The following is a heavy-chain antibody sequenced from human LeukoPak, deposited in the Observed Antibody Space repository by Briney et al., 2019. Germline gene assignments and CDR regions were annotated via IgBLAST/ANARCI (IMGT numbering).Heavy chain of an antibody. J-gene: IGHJ5*02. Sequence: PGGSLRLSCAASGFTFSSYGIHWVRQAPGKGLEWVGHIKSKPDGGTTDYAAPVKGRFTISRDDSKNTLYLQMNTLKTEDTAVYYCSTEGLAYCDGDCYSWGQGTLVTVSS. D-gene: IGHD2-21*02. CDR1: GFTFSSYG. CDR3: STEGLAYCDGDCYS. CDR2: IKSKPDGGTT. V-gene: IGHV3-15*01.